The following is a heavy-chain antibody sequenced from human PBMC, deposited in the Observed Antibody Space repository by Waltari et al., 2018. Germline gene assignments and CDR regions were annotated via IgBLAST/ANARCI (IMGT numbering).Heavy chain of an antibody. D-gene: IGHD3-10*01. CDR1: GYSFTSYW. V-gene: IGHV5-51*06. CDR3: ASGFREYSPGKTVRFDY. CDR2: IYYSGST. Sequence: EVQLVQSGAEVKKPGESLKISCKGSGYSFTSYWIGWVRQMPGKGLEWIGYIYYSGSTYYNPSLKSRVTISVDTSKNQFSLKLSSVTAADTAVYYCASGFREYSPGKTVRFDYWGQGTLVTVSS. J-gene: IGHJ4*02.